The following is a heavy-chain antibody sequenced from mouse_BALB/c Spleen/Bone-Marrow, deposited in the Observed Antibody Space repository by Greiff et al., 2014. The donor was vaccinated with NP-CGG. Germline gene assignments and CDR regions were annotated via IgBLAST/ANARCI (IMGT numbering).Heavy chain of an antibody. CDR2: ISPYNDGT. V-gene: IGHV1-14*01. J-gene: IGHJ4*01. CDR3: ARRWLPYAMDY. CDR1: GYTFTSYI. D-gene: IGHD2-3*01. Sequence: VQLQQSGPELVKPGASVKMSCKAPGYTFTSYIMHWVKQKPGQGLEWIGYISPYNDGTKYNEKFKGKATLTSDKSSSTAYMELSSLTSEDSAVYYCARRWLPYAMDYWGQGTSVTVSS.